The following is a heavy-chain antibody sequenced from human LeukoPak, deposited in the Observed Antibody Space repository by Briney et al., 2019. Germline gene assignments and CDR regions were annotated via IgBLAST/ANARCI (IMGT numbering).Heavy chain of an antibody. CDR3: ARLPTYYYGSGRRYYFDY. CDR2: IYYSGST. V-gene: IGHV4-39*01. Sequence: PSETLSLTCTVSGGSISSSSYSWGWIRQPPGKGLEWIGSIYYSGSTYYNPSLKSRITISVDTSKNQFSLKLSSVTAADTAVYYCARLPTYYYGSGRRYYFDYWGQGTLVTVSS. CDR1: GGSISSSSYS. J-gene: IGHJ4*02. D-gene: IGHD3-10*01.